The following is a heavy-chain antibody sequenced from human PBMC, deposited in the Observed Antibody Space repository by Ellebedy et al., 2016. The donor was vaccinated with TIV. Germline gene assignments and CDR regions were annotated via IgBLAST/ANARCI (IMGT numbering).Heavy chain of an antibody. CDR3: AKDRYGQVHDF. J-gene: IGHJ4*02. D-gene: IGHD3/OR15-3a*01. V-gene: IGHV3-23*01. CDR1: GFTYSISP. Sequence: GESLKISXAASGFTYSISPMSWVRQAPGKGLEWVSAISGSGDNTYYADPVEGRFTISRDNSKDTLYLQMNSLRAEDTAVYYCAKDRYGQVHDFWGQGTLVTVSS. CDR2: ISGSGDNT.